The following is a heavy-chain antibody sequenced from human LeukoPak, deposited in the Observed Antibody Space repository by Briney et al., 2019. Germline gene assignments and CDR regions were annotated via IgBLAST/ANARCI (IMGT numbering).Heavy chain of an antibody. V-gene: IGHV1-18*01. CDR3: AKDWHILTGRNCFDP. D-gene: IGHD3-9*01. Sequence: ASVKVSCKASEYTFTSYDINWVRQAPGQGLEWMGWVTSYNGDTNYAQKFQGRVTMSTDTSTSTAYMELRSLRFDDTAIYYCAKDWHILTGRNCFDPWGQGTLVTVSS. J-gene: IGHJ5*02. CDR1: EYTFTSYD. CDR2: VTSYNGDT.